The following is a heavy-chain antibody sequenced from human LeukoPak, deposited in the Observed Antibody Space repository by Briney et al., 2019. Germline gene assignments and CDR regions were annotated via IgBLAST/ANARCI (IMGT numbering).Heavy chain of an antibody. V-gene: IGHV1-69*01. J-gene: IGHJ3*02. CDR3: ARGRSSGYLGAFDI. CDR2: INPIFGTA. Sequence: SVTVSCKASGGTFSNSAISWVRQAPGQGLEWMGGINPIFGTANYAQKFQGRVTITADESTSTAYMELSSLRSEDTAMYYCARGRSSGYLGAFDIWGQGTMVTVSS. D-gene: IGHD3-22*01. CDR1: GGTFSNSA.